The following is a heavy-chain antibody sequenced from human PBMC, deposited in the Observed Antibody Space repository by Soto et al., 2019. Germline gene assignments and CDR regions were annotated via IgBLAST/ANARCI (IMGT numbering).Heavy chain of an antibody. J-gene: IGHJ4*02. D-gene: IGHD3-22*01. V-gene: IGHV4-31*03. Sequence: PSETLSLTCTVSGGSISSGGYYWSWIRQHPGKGLEWIGYIYYSGSTYYNPSLKSRVTISVDTSKNQFSLKLSSVTAADTAVYYCARDYSGGDSSGYYHEENYFDYWGQGTLVTVSS. CDR2: IYYSGST. CDR1: GGSISSGGYY. CDR3: ARDYSGGDSSGYYHEENYFDY.